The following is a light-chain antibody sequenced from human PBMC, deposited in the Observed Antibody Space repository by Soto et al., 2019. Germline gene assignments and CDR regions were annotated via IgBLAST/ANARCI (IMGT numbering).Light chain of an antibody. Sequence: QSALTQPPSASGSPGQSVTISCTGTSSDVGGYNYVSWYQQHPGKAPKLMIYEVSKRPSGVPDRFSGSKSGNTASLTVSGLQAEDEADYYCSSYAGSNSVIFGGGTKLT. J-gene: IGLJ2*01. CDR3: SSYAGSNSVI. V-gene: IGLV2-8*01. CDR2: EVS. CDR1: SSDVGGYNY.